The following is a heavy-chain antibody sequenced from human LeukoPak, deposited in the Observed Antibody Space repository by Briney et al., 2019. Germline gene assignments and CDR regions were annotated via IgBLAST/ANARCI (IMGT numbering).Heavy chain of an antibody. J-gene: IGHJ4*02. D-gene: IGHD2-15*01. CDR2: ITGSGATT. V-gene: IGHV3-23*01. Sequence: GGSLRLSCAASGFTFSGYAMSWVRQAPGKGLEWVSLITGSGATTYYADSVRGRFTVSRDNSKNTLYLQMNSLRAEDTAVYFCAKGDCGGTCLLTANWGQGTLVTVSS. CDR1: GFTFSGYA. CDR3: AKGDCGGTCLLTAN.